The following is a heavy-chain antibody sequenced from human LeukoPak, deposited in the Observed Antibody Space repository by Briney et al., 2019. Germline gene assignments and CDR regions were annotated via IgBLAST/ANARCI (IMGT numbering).Heavy chain of an antibody. Sequence: GASVKVSCKASGGTFSSYAISWVRQAPGQRLEWMGGIIPIFGTANYAQKFQGRVTITTDESTSTAYMELSSLRSEDTAVYYCARSPVRWLPFDYWGQGTLVTVSS. V-gene: IGHV1-69*05. CDR1: GGTFSSYA. CDR2: IIPIFGTA. CDR3: ARSPVRWLPFDY. D-gene: IGHD5-24*01. J-gene: IGHJ4*02.